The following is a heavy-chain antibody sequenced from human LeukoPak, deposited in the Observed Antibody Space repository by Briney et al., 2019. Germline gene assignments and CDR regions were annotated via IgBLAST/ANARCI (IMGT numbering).Heavy chain of an antibody. CDR3: ARDLLTGPLYGMDV. CDR2: IYYSGST. Sequence: PSETLSLTCTVSGGSISSYYWSWIRQPPGKGLEWIGYIYYSGSTNYNPSLKSRVTISVDTSKNQFSLKLSSVTAADTAVYYCARDLLTGPLYGMDVWGQGTTVTVSS. V-gene: IGHV4-59*08. J-gene: IGHJ6*02. D-gene: IGHD3-9*01. CDR1: GGSISSYY.